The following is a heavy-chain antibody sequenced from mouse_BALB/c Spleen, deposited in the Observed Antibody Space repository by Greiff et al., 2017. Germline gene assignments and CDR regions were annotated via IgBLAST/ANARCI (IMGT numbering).Heavy chain of an antibody. D-gene: IGHD1-1*01. Sequence: VKLQESGPELVRPGVSVKISCKGSGYTFTDYAMHWVKQSHAKSLEWIGVISTYYGNTNYNQKFKGKATMTVDKSSSTAYMELARLTSEDSAIYYCAREGPYYYGSSYRYFDYWGQGTTLTVSS. J-gene: IGHJ2*01. V-gene: IGHV1-67*01. CDR1: GYTFTDYA. CDR3: AREGPYYYGSSYRYFDY. CDR2: ISTYYGNT.